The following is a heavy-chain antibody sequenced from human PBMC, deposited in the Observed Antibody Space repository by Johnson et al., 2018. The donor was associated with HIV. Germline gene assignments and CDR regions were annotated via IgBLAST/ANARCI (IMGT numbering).Heavy chain of an antibody. CDR2: ISYDGSNK. D-gene: IGHD3-22*01. CDR3: ARDTDYYDSSGYVGSAFDI. CDR1: GFTFSSYA. V-gene: IGHV3-30-3*01. Sequence: QMQLVESGGGVVQPGRSLRLSCAASGFTFSSYAMHWVRQAPGKGLEWVAVISYDGSNKYYADSVKGRFTISRDNSKNTLYLQMNSLRAEDTALYYCARDTDYYDSSGYVGSAFDIWGQGTMVTVSS. J-gene: IGHJ3*02.